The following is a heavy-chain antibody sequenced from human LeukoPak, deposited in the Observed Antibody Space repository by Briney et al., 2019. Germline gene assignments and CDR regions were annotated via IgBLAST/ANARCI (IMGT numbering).Heavy chain of an antibody. CDR2: ISYDGSNK. V-gene: IGHV3-30-3*01. CDR1: GFTFSSYA. J-gene: IGHJ4*02. Sequence: GGSLRFSCAASGFTFSSYAMHWVRQAPGKGLEWVAVISYDGSNKYYADSVKGRFTISRDNSKNTLYLQMNSLRAEDTAVYYCARDFIVGATYFDYWGQGTLVTVSS. D-gene: IGHD1-26*01. CDR3: ARDFIVGATYFDY.